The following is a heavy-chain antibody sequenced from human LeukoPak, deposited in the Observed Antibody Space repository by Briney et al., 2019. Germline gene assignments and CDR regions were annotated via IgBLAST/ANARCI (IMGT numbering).Heavy chain of an antibody. CDR3: ARLKVRGVTPYALDI. CDR2: INPSGGST. V-gene: IGHV1-46*01. D-gene: IGHD3-10*01. CDR1: GYTFTSYF. J-gene: IGHJ3*02. Sequence: ASVKVSCKASGYTFTSYFMHWVRQAPGQGLEWMGIINPSGGSTSYAQKFQGRVTMTRDTSTSTVYMELSSLRSEDTAVYYCARLKVRGVTPYALDIWGQGTMVTVSS.